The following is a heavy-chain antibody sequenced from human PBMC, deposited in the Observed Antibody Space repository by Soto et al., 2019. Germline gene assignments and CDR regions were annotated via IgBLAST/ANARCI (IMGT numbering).Heavy chain of an antibody. D-gene: IGHD3-22*01. CDR1: GYSFTTYW. J-gene: IGHJ4*02. Sequence: PGESLKISCQGSGYSFTTYWIVWVRQMPGKGLECMGVIYPADSDTIYSPSFQGQVTISADKSISTAYLQWSSLKASDTAMYYCARGGAEYYYYGTGYYQIDAWGQGTLVTVSS. CDR3: ARGGAEYYYYGTGYYQIDA. V-gene: IGHV5-51*01. CDR2: IYPADSDT.